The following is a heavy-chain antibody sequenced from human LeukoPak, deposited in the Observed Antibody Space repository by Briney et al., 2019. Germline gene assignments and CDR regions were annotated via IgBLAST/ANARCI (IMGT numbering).Heavy chain of an antibody. D-gene: IGHD2-8*01. Sequence: GGSLRLSCAASGFTFSSYAMSWVRQAPGKGLEWVSAISGSGRSTYYADSVKGRFTISRDNAKNSLYLQMNSLRAEDTAVYYCARDTAGVGSDYWGQGTLVTVSS. J-gene: IGHJ4*02. CDR2: ISGSGRST. CDR3: ARDTAGVGSDY. CDR1: GFTFSSYA. V-gene: IGHV3-23*01.